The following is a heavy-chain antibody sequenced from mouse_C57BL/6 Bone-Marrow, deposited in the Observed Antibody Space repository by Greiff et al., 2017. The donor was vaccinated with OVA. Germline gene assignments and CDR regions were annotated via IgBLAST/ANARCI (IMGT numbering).Heavy chain of an antibody. J-gene: IGHJ2*01. Sequence: VQLQQSGAELARPGASVKLSCKASGYTFTSYGISWVKQRTGQGLEWIGEIYPRSGNTYYNEKFKGKATLTADNSSSPAYMELRSLTSEDDAVYFCAREGGIYYYGSSYCYWGQGTTLTVSS. CDR2: IYPRSGNT. D-gene: IGHD1-1*01. CDR3: AREGGIYYYGSSYCY. CDR1: GYTFTSYG. V-gene: IGHV1-81*01.